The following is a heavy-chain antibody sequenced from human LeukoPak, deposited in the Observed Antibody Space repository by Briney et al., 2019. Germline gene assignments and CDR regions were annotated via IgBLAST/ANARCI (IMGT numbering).Heavy chain of an antibody. V-gene: IGHV1-2*02. D-gene: IGHD3-10*01. J-gene: IGHJ4*02. Sequence: ASVKVSCKASGYTFTGYYMHWVRQAPGQGLEWMGWINPNSGSTNYAQNFQGRVTMTRDTSISTAYMELSRLRSDDTAVYYCARGSRITMVRGVILGIDYWGQGTLVTVSS. CDR1: GYTFTGYY. CDR2: INPNSGST. CDR3: ARGSRITMVRGVILGIDY.